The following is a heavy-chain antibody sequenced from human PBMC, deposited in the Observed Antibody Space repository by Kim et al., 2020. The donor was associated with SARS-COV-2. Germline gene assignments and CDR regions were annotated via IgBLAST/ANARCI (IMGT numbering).Heavy chain of an antibody. D-gene: IGHD3-22*01. V-gene: IGHV4-39*01. J-gene: IGHJ4*02. CDR1: GGSISSSSYY. CDR3: ARRRGGGYPLDY. Sequence: SETLSLTCTVSGGSISSSSYYWGWIRQPPGKGLEWIGSIYYSGSTYYNPSLKSRVTISVDTSKNQFSLKLSSVTAADTAVYYCARRRGGGYPLDYWGQGTLVTVSS. CDR2: IYYSGST.